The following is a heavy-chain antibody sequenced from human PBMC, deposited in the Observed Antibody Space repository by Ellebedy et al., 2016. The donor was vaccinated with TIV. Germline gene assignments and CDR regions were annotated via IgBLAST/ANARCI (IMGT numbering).Heavy chain of an antibody. J-gene: IGHJ4*02. Sequence: MPSETLSLTCTVPGGSITSSSYFWGWIRQTPGKGLEWIGSIHSSGRTYHNPSLKSRVRLSVHTSKNQFSLKVSSVTPADTAVFYCARHYDTLLGLGDSGYFDYWGRGTQVTVSS. D-gene: IGHD1-26*01. CDR3: ARHYDTLLGLGDSGYFDY. CDR2: IHSSGRT. CDR1: GGSITSSSYF. V-gene: IGHV4-39*01.